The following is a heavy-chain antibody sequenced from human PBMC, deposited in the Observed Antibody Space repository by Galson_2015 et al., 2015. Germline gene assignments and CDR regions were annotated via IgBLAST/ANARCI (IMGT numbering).Heavy chain of an antibody. V-gene: IGHV3-66*01. CDR1: GLTVRSNY. J-gene: IGHJ4*02. D-gene: IGHD3-10*01. CDR2: LYSDGST. Sequence: SLRLSCAASGLTVRSNYMSWVRQAPGKGLEWVSVLYSDGSTYYADSVKGRFTISRDNSKNTLYLQMNSLRAEDTAVYYCARDLQGRFGVSYWGQGTLVTVSS. CDR3: ARDLQGRFGVSY.